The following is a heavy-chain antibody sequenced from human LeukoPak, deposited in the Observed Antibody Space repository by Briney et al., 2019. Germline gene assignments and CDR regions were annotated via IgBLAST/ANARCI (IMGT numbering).Heavy chain of an antibody. CDR1: GFTLSSYS. D-gene: IGHD3-22*01. V-gene: IGHV3-48*01. Sequence: GGSLRLSCAASGFTLSSYSMNWVRQAPGKGLEWVSYISSSSSTIYYADSVKGRFTISRDNAKNSLYLQMNSLRAEDTPVYYCARGLIVVSFDYWGQGTLVTASS. CDR2: ISSSSSTI. J-gene: IGHJ4*02. CDR3: ARGLIVVSFDY.